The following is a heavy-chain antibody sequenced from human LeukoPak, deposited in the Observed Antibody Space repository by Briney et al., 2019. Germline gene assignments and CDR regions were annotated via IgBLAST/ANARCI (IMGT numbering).Heavy chain of an antibody. Sequence: ASVKVSCKASGYTSTGYYMHWVRQAPGQGLEWMGWINPNSGGTNYAQKFQGRVTMTRDTSISTAYMELSRLRSDDTAVYYCARGVPDVGYMDVWGKGTTVTISS. D-gene: IGHD2-15*01. V-gene: IGHV1-2*02. CDR2: INPNSGGT. CDR1: GYTSTGYY. CDR3: ARGVPDVGYMDV. J-gene: IGHJ6*03.